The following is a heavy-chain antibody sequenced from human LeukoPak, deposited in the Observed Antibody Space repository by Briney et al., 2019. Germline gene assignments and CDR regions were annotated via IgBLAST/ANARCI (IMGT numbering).Heavy chain of an antibody. CDR2: IYHSGST. J-gene: IGHJ3*02. D-gene: IGHD5-18*01. CDR1: GYSIISGYY. V-gene: IGHV4-38-2*02. Sequence: PSETLSLTCTVSGYSIISGYYWGWIRQPPGKGLEWIGSIYHSGSTYYNPSLKSRVTISVDTSKNQFSLKLSSVTAADTAVYYCARVAAMVREDAFDIWGQGTMVTVSS. CDR3: ARVAAMVREDAFDI.